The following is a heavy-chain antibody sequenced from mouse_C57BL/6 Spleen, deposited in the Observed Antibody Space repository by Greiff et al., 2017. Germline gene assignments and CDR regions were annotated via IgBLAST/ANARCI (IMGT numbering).Heavy chain of an antibody. J-gene: IGHJ2*01. CDR3: ARMGSTAYYFDY. CDR1: GFTFSDYG. CDR2: ISSGSSTI. Sequence: EVKLMESGGGLVKPGGSLKLSCAASGFTFSDYGMHWVRQAPEKGLEWVAYISSGSSTIYYADTVKGRFTISRDNAKNTLFLQMTSLRSEDTAMYYCARMGSTAYYFDYWGQGTTLTVSS. V-gene: IGHV5-17*01. D-gene: IGHD1-2*01.